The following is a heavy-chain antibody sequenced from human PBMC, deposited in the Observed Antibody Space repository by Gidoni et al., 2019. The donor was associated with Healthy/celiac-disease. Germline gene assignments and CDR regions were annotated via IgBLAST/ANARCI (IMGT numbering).Heavy chain of an antibody. CDR3: AKPSQPLVAAGFDY. CDR1: GFTFSSYG. D-gene: IGHD6-13*01. Sequence: QVQLVESGGGVVQPGRSLRLSCAASGFTFSSYGMHWVRQAPGKGLEWVAVISYDGSNKYYADSVKGRFTISRDNSKNTLYLQMNSLRAEDTAVYYCAKPSQPLVAAGFDYWGQGTLVTVSS. V-gene: IGHV3-30*18. J-gene: IGHJ4*02. CDR2: ISYDGSNK.